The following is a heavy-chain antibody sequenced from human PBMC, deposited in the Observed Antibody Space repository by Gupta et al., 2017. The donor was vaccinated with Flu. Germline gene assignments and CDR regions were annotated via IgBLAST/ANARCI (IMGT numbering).Heavy chain of an antibody. CDR1: GHTFSGYD. D-gene: IGHD1-1*01. CDR2: INVNSGRS. V-gene: IGHV1-8*01. CDR3: ARGRGTTVSPLDY. J-gene: IGHJ4*02. Sequence: QVQLVQSGAEVKKRGASVTVSCKTSGHTFSGYDVHWVRQAPGQGLEWMGWINVNSGRSGSAQKFQGRLTMTSKTSIGTVDMELISLRSEDTAVYYCARGRGTTVSPLDYWGQGTLVTVSS.